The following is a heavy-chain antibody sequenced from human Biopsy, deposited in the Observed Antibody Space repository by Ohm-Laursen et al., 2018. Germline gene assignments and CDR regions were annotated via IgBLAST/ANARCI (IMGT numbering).Heavy chain of an antibody. CDR1: RVTFSSYA. V-gene: IGHV1-69*06. J-gene: IGHJ4*01. CDR2: IIPMFGTT. D-gene: IGHD1-14*01. Sequence: SSVKVSCKSSRVTFSSYAVSWVRQAPGQGLEWMGGIIPMFGTTNYAKKFQGRLSITADKSTTAAYLELSGLRSEDTAVYYCASHVTYNFNGGLDYWGHGTLVTVSS. CDR3: ASHVTYNFNGGLDY.